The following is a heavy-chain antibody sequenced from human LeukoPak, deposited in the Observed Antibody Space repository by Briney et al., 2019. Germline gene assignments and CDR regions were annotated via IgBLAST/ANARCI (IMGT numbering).Heavy chain of an antibody. J-gene: IGHJ6*02. Sequence: GGSLRLSCTASGFTFGDYAKNWVRQAPGKGLEWVSSISSSSSYIYYADSVKGRFTISRDNAKNPLYLQMNSLRAEDTAVYYCARRYSGYDLNYYYGKDVWGQGTTVTVSS. V-gene: IGHV3-21*01. CDR2: ISSSSSYI. CDR1: GFTFGDYA. CDR3: ARRYSGYDLNYYYGKDV. D-gene: IGHD5-12*01.